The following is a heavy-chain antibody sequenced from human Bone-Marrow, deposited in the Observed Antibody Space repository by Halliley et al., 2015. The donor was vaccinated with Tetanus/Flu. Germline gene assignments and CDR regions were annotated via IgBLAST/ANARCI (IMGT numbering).Heavy chain of an antibody. CDR3: ARLTSFYDFFDF. CDR1: GGSIKSFF. D-gene: IGHD3-3*01. J-gene: IGHJ4*02. Sequence: TLSLTCTVSGGSIKSFFWSWIRQSPPKGLEWLGNIYYSGRTNNNPSLKNRVTISVDTSKHQISLKLNSVTASDTAIYYCARLTSFYDFFDFWGQGILVTVSS. CDR2: IYYSGRT. V-gene: IGHV4-59*01.